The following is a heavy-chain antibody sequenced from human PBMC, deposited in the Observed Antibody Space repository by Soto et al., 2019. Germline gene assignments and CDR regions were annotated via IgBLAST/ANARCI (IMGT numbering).Heavy chain of an antibody. CDR2: MKPGSGDT. CDR1: GYSFTNND. V-gene: IGHV1-8*01. Sequence: ASVKVSCKASGYSFTNNDVIWVRQATGQGLEWMGWMKPGSGDTGYSQKFQGRVTMTRDISKATAYLELRSLRSDDAPFFYGGRRKSCVSLTWFDPWGKGTLV. D-gene: IGHD3-16*01. J-gene: IGHJ5*02. CDR3: GRRKSCVSLTWFDP.